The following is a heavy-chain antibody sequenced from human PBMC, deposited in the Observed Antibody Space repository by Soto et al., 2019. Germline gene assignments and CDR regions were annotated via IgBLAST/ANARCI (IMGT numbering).Heavy chain of an antibody. J-gene: IGHJ6*02. V-gene: IGHV3-30*18. CDR1: GFFFSTYG. Sequence: QVQLVESGGGVVQTGRSLRLSCAASGFFFSTYGMHWVRQAPGKGLEWVAVTSYDGSYNYYADSVKGRFTISRDNSKNTLYLQMNSLRGEDTGVYYCAKVSSARGFSYFGMDVWGQGTTVTVSS. D-gene: IGHD6-6*01. CDR2: TSYDGSYN. CDR3: AKVSSARGFSYFGMDV.